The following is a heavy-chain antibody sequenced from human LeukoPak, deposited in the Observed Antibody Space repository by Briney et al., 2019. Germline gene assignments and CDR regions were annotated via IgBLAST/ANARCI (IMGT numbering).Heavy chain of an antibody. D-gene: IGHD4-23*01. CDR3: YGANAEH. CDR1: GFTFSSYW. CDR2: TNTDGSST. V-gene: IGHV3-74*03. J-gene: IGHJ1*01. Sequence: GGSLRLSCAASGFTFSSYWMHWVRQAPGKGLVCVSGTNTDGSSTMYADSVKGRFTIARDNAKNTLYLQMNSLRAEDTAVYYCYGANAEHWGQGTLVTVSS.